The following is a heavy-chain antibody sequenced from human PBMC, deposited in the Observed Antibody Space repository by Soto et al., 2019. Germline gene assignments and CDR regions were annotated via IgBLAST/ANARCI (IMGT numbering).Heavy chain of an antibody. Sequence: PGGSLRLSCAASGFTFSSYGMHWVRQAPGKGLEWVAVIWYDGSNKYYADSVKGRFTISRDNSKNTLYLQMNSLRAEDTAVYYCARDTTDSSGYYPNWFDPWGQGTLVTVSS. D-gene: IGHD3-22*01. CDR3: ARDTTDSSGYYPNWFDP. J-gene: IGHJ5*02. CDR2: IWYDGSNK. CDR1: GFTFSSYG. V-gene: IGHV3-33*01.